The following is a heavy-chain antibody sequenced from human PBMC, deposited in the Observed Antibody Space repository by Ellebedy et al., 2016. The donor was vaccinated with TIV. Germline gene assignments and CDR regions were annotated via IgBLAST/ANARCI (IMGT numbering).Heavy chain of an antibody. CDR3: ARDYYYDLDV. J-gene: IGHJ6*02. CDR2: IDPTGSYT. V-gene: IGHV5-10-1*01. CDR1: GYSFASYW. Sequence: GESLKISCKGSGYSFASYWLSWVRQMPGKGLEWMGRIDPTGSYTYYSPAFHGNVTISADKSINSAYLQWSSLKASDTAMYYCARDYYYDLDVWGQGTSVTVSS.